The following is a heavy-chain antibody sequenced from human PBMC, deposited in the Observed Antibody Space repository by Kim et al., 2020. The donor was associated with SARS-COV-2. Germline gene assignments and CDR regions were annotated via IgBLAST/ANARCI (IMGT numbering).Heavy chain of an antibody. CDR1: GGSFSGYY. J-gene: IGHJ5*02. CDR3: ARVGILTGYYTRFDP. D-gene: IGHD3-9*01. CDR2: INHSGST. Sequence: SETLSLTCAVYGGSFSGYYWSWIRQPPGKGLEWIGEINHSGSTNYNPSLKSRVTISVDTSKNQFSLKLSSVTAADTAVYYCARVGILTGYYTRFDPWGQGTLGTVSS. V-gene: IGHV4-34*01.